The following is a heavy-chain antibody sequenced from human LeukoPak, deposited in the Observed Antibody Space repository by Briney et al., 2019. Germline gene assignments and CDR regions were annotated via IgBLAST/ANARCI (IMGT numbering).Heavy chain of an antibody. J-gene: IGHJ5*02. CDR1: SYTFTRYG. D-gene: IGHD5-18*01. Sequence: ASVKVSCKASSYTFTRYGISWVRQAPGQGLEWMGWISGSNGNTNYAQKFQGRVSMTADTSTSTAYMELRSLRSDDTAVYYCARGIQLWSRNRFDPWGQGTLVTVSS. V-gene: IGHV1-18*01. CDR3: ARGIQLWSRNRFDP. CDR2: ISGSNGNT.